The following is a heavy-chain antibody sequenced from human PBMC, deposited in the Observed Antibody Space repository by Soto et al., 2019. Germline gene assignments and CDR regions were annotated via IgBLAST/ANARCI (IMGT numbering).Heavy chain of an antibody. D-gene: IGHD3-3*01. CDR1: GGSIGTYY. V-gene: IGHV4-4*09. Sequence: PSATLSLTCTVSGGSIGTYYWNWIRQSPGKGLEWIGYIYRTGSTHYNPSLNSRAAISLGPSRNQFSLPLNSVTAADTAVYFCARQIGDDPFDIWGQGTLVTVSS. CDR3: ARQIGDDPFDI. J-gene: IGHJ3*02. CDR2: IYRTGST.